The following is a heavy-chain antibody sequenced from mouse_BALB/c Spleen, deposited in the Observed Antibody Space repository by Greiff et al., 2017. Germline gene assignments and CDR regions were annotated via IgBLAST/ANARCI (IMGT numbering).Heavy chain of an antibody. V-gene: IGHV1S81*02. D-gene: IGHD2-1*01. J-gene: IGHJ1*01. CDR2: INPSNGGT. CDR3: TRPYGNYWYFDV. Sequence: QVHVKQPGAELVKPGASVKLSCKASGYTFTSYYMYWVKQRPGQGLEWIGGINPSNGGTNFNEKFKSKATLTVDKSSSTAYMQLSSLTSEDSAVYYCTRPYGNYWYFDVWGAGTTVTVSS. CDR1: GYTFTSYY.